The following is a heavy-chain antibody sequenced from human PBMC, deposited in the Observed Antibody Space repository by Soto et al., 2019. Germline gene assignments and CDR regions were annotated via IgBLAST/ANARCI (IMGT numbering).Heavy chain of an antibody. D-gene: IGHD6-13*01. CDR2: ISSNSAYI. J-gene: IGHJ5*02. CDR1: GFTFRSFT. V-gene: IGHV3-21*02. Sequence: VQLVESGGGLVKPGGSLRLSCAASGFTFRSFTMNWVRQAPGKGLEWVSTISSNSAYIYYTDALRGRFTISRHNAKNSLQLQMNSLRAEDTAVYYCTRDASRDSSARGWFDPWGPGTLVTVSS. CDR3: TRDASRDSSARGWFDP.